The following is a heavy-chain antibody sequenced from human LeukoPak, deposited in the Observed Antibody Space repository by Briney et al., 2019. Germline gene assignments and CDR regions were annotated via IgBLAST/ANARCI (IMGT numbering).Heavy chain of an antibody. CDR3: ARASYCSSTSCYRFDY. J-gene: IGHJ4*02. V-gene: IGHV1-69*05. CDR2: IIPTFGTA. Sequence: SVKVSCKASGGTFSSYAISWVRQAPGQGLAWMGGIIPTFGTANYAQKFQGRVTITTDESTSTAYMELSSLRSEDTAVYYCARASYCSSTSCYRFDYWSQGTLVTVSS. CDR1: GGTFSSYA. D-gene: IGHD2-2*01.